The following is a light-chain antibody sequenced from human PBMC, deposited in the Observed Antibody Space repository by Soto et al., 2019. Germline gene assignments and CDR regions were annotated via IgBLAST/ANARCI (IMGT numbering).Light chain of an antibody. J-gene: IGLJ1*01. Sequence: SVLTQPRSVSGSPGQSVTISCTGTSNDVGGYNYVSWYQHHPGKAPKLMIYDVSKRPSGVPDRFSGSKSGNTASLTISGLQAEDEADYYCCSFAGSYTYVFGTGTKV. CDR2: DVS. CDR1: SNDVGGYNY. CDR3: CSFAGSYTYV. V-gene: IGLV2-11*01.